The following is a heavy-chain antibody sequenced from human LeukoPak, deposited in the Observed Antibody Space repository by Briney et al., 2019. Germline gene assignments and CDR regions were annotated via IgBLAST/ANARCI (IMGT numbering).Heavy chain of an antibody. CDR1: GFTFNNYA. V-gene: IGHV3-23*01. CDR2: ISVSGGTT. CDR3: AKSWQMATVVTPFDY. Sequence: GGSLRLSCAASGFTFNNYAMSWVRRAPGKGLEWVSGISVSGGTTYYAGSVKGRFTISRDNSKNTVSVQMNSLRAEDTAVYYCAKSWQMATVVTPFDYWGQGTLVTVSS. D-gene: IGHD4-23*01. J-gene: IGHJ4*02.